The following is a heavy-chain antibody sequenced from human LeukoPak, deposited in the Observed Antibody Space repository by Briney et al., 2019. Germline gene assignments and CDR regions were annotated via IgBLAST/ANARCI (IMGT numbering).Heavy chain of an antibody. J-gene: IGHJ5*02. CDR1: GFTFSSYG. CDR3: AKDSEQWLVRWFDP. Sequence: PGGSLRLSCAASGFTFSSYGMHWVRQAPGKGLEWVAFIRHDGSNKYYADSVKGRFTISRDNSKNTLYLQMNSLRAEDTAVYYCAKDSEQWLVRWFDPWGQGTLVTVSS. CDR2: IRHDGSNK. V-gene: IGHV3-30*02. D-gene: IGHD6-19*01.